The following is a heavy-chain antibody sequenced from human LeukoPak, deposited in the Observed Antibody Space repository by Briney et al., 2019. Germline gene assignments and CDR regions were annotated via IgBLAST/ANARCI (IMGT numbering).Heavy chain of an antibody. CDR2: INHSGST. J-gene: IGHJ4*02. CDR1: GGSFSGYY. D-gene: IGHD3-3*01. Sequence: SETLSLTCAVYGGSFSGYYWSWIRQPPGKGLEWIGEINHSGSTNYNPSLKSRITISVDTSKNQFSLKLSSVTAADTAVYYCARTYYDFWSGYSGNDYWGQGTLVTVSS. V-gene: IGHV4-34*01. CDR3: ARTYYDFWSGYSGNDY.